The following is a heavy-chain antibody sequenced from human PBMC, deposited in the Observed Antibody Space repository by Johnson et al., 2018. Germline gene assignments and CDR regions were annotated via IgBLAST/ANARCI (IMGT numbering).Heavy chain of an antibody. CDR1: GFTFSSYS. Sequence: EVQLVESGGGLVQXGGSLRLXCAASGFTFSSYSINWVRQAPGKGLEWVSYISSSSRTIHYADSVKGRFTISRDNAKNSLYLQMNSLRAEDTAVYYWARVRWFGELLSDAFDIWGQGTMVTVSS. D-gene: IGHD3-10*01. CDR2: ISSSSRTI. J-gene: IGHJ3*02. V-gene: IGHV3-48*01. CDR3: ARVRWFGELLSDAFDI.